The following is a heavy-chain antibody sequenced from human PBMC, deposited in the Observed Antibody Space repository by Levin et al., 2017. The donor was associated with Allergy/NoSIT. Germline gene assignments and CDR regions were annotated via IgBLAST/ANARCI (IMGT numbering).Heavy chain of an antibody. V-gene: IGHV3-30-3*01. CDR3: ARVGNRYCSSTSCFFDY. J-gene: IGHJ4*02. CDR2: ISYDGSNK. D-gene: IGHD2-2*01. Sequence: PGGSLRLSCAASGFTFSSYAMHWVRQAPGKGLEWVAVISYDGSNKYYADSVKGRFTISRDNSKNTLYLQMNSLRAEDTAVYYCARVGNRYCSSTSCFFDYWGQGTLVTVSS. CDR1: GFTFSSYA.